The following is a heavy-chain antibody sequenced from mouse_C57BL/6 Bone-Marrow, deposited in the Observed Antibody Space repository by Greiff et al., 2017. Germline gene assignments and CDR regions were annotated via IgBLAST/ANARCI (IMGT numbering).Heavy chain of an antibody. CDR3: ARSLGYYYGD. CDR2: IVPSDSDT. V-gene: IGHV1-52*01. CDR1: GYTFTSYW. J-gene: IGHJ2*01. D-gene: IGHD4-1*01. Sequence: QVQLQQPGAELVRPGSSVKLSCKASGYTFTSYWMHWVKQRPIQGLEWIGNIVPSDSDTHYNQKFKDKATFTVDKSTSPAYMQLSSLTSEDSAVYYGARSLGYYYGDWGQGATLTVSS.